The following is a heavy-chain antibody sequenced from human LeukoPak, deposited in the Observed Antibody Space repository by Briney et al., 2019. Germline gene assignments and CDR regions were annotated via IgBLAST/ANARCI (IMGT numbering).Heavy chain of an antibody. Sequence: PGGSLRLSCAASGFTFSSYWMSWVRQAPGKGLEWVANIKQDGSEKYYVDSVKGRFTISRDNAKNSLYLQMNSLRAEDTAVDYCARGQDQRDTAMPWDYYYYYMDVWGKGTTVTVSS. J-gene: IGHJ6*03. D-gene: IGHD5-18*01. CDR3: ARGQDQRDTAMPWDYYYYYMDV. CDR2: IKQDGSEK. V-gene: IGHV3-7*01. CDR1: GFTFSSYW.